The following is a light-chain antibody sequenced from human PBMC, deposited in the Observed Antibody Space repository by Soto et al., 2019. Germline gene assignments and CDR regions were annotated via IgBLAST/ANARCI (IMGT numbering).Light chain of an antibody. CDR3: AAWDDSLNGVV. CDR1: SSNIGSNT. J-gene: IGLJ2*01. CDR2: SNN. V-gene: IGLV1-44*01. Sequence: QSVLTQPPSASGTPGQRVTISCSGSSSNIGSNTVNWYQQLPGTAPKLLIYSNNQRPSGVPDRFSGSKYGTSASLAISGLQSEDEADYYCAAWDDSLNGVVFGGGTKLPVL.